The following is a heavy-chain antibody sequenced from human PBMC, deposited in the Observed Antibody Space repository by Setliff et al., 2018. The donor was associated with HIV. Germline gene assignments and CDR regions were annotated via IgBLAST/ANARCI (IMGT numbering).Heavy chain of an antibody. CDR1: GYTFTNNF. CDR2: ISPYDAAR. D-gene: IGHD3-16*01. V-gene: IGHV1-2*02. CDR3: ARAYVSEWIQVWFDY. J-gene: IGHJ4*02. Sequence: ASVKVSCKASGYTFTNNFIHWVRQAPGQGLEWMGWISPYDAARKISQKFRGRVSLTTDTSINTAYMELGGLHSDDTAVYYRARAYVSEWIQVWFDYWGQGTLVTVSS.